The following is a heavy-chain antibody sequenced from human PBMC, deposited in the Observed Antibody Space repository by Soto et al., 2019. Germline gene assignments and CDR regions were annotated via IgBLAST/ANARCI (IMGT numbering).Heavy chain of an antibody. D-gene: IGHD4-17*01. V-gene: IGHV3-48*02. J-gene: IGHJ4*02. Sequence: EVLLVESGGGLVQSGGSLRLSFAASTSTFSGDGMNWGRQAPGKGLEWISFISPRGVTIYYADSVRGRFTISRDNAKNSLFLQMNTLRDDDTAVYYCVRGGTTVATIGDHWGQGTLVTVSS. CDR3: VRGGTTVATIGDH. CDR2: ISPRGVTI. CDR1: TSTFSGDG.